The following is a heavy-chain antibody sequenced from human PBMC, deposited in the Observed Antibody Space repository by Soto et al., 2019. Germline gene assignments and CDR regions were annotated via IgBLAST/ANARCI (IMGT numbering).Heavy chain of an antibody. CDR2: ISGSGGST. V-gene: IGHV3-23*01. J-gene: IGHJ4*02. Sequence: GGSLRLSCAASGFTFSSYAMSWVRQAPGKGLEWVSAISGSGGSTYYADSVKGRFTISRDNSKNTLYLQMNSLRAEDTAVYYCAMDRYFDWLNDFDYWGQGTLVTVSS. CDR1: GFTFSSYA. CDR3: AMDRYFDWLNDFDY. D-gene: IGHD3-9*01.